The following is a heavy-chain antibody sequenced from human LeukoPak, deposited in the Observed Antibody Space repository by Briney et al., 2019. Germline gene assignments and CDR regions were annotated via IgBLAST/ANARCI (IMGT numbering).Heavy chain of an antibody. J-gene: IGHJ6*03. CDR3: ARGSSGSTYYYMDV. Sequence: GGSLRLSCAASGFTFSSYAMTWVRQAPGKALEWVSGISGSGGSTYYADSVKGRFTISRDDSKNTLYLQMNSLRAEDTAVYYCARGSSGSTYYYMDVWGKGTTVTVSS. CDR2: ISGSGGST. D-gene: IGHD3-22*01. V-gene: IGHV3-23*01. CDR1: GFTFSSYA.